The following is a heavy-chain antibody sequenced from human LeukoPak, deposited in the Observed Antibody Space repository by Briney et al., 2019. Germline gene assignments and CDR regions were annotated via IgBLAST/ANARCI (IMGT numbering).Heavy chain of an antibody. Sequence: PGESLKISCKGSGYSFTSYWIGWVRQMPGKGLEWMGIIYPGDSDTRYSPSFQGQVTISADKSISTAYLQWSSLKASDTAMYYCARSYSSGYGPYYYYYMDVWGKGTTVTVSS. D-gene: IGHD3-22*01. CDR3: ARSYSSGYGPYYYYYMDV. V-gene: IGHV5-51*01. CDR2: IYPGDSDT. CDR1: GYSFTSYW. J-gene: IGHJ6*03.